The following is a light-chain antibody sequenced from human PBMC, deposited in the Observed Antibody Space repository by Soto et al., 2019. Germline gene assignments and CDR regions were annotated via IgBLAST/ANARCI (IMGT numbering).Light chain of an antibody. Sequence: IQVTQSPSSLSASVGDRATITCRASLDIRNELDWYQQKPGKAPKRLIYDASTSQDWVPSRFSGDGSGTEFTLTISSLQSEDFATYFCLQHKSYPWTFGQGTKV. CDR2: DAS. V-gene: IGKV1-17*01. CDR3: LQHKSYPWT. CDR1: LDIRNE. J-gene: IGKJ1*01.